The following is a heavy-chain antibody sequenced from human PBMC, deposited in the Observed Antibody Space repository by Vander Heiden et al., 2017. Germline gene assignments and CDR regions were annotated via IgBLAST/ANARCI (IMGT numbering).Heavy chain of an antibody. V-gene: IGHV1-69*06. CDR3: ARDLAYCGGDCYSDYYYGMDV. D-gene: IGHD2-21*02. CDR1: GVTFSSYA. Sequence: QVQLVQSGAEVKKPGSSVKVSCKASGVTFSSYALSWVRQAPGQGLEWMGGIIPIFGTANYAQKFQGRVTITADKSTSTAYMELSSLRSEDTAVYYCARDLAYCGGDCYSDYYYGMDVWGQGTTVTVSS. CDR2: IIPIFGTA. J-gene: IGHJ6*02.